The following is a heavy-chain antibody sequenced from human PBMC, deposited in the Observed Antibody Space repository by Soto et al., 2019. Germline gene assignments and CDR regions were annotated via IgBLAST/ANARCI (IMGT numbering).Heavy chain of an antibody. CDR2: VHYSGIT. CDR3: TTDSYSTIIIVRFDY. D-gene: IGHD3-22*01. J-gene: IGHJ4*01. CDR1: GGSVTSSAYY. Sequence: PSETLSLTCTVSGGSVTSSAYYWGWVRQPPGKGLEWIGTVHYSGITYYNPSLKSRVTISVDTSKHQFSLNLTSVTAADTAVYYCTTDSYSTIIIVRFDYWGHGTLVTVSS. V-gene: IGHV4-39*01.